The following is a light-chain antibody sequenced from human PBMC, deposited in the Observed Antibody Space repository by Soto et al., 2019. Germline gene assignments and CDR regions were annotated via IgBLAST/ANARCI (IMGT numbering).Light chain of an antibody. CDR2: ASS. Sequence: DVQMTQSPSSLSASVGDRVTITCRASQGFSRYLAWYQQKPGKVPKLMISASSTLLSGVPSRFSGSGSGTDFTLTISSLQPEDGATYYCHKYNSAPQTFGGGTTVEIK. J-gene: IGKJ4*01. CDR3: HKYNSAPQT. V-gene: IGKV1-27*01. CDR1: QGFSRY.